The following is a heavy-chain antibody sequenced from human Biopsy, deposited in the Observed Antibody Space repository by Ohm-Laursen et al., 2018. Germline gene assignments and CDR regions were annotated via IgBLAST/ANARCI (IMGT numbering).Heavy chain of an antibody. J-gene: IGHJ6*02. D-gene: IGHD3-22*01. CDR1: GDSLRLPCY. CDR3: VRGVDYYDPYHYYALDV. V-gene: IGHV4-34*01. CDR2: INHSGRT. Sequence: SETLSLTCTVSGDSLRLPCYWSWIRQTPGKGLEWIGEINHSGRTNYNPSLKSRVTISVDTSKNQFSLKVRSVTAADTAVYYCVRGVDYYDPYHYYALDVWGQGTTVTVSS.